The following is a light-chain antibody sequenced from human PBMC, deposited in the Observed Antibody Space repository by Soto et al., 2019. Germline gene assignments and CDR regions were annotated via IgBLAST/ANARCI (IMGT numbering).Light chain of an antibody. V-gene: IGKV1-6*01. CDR1: QGIRND. Sequence: AIQMTQSPSSLSASVGDRVTITCRASQGIRNDLGWYQQKPGEAPKVLIFAASSLQSGVPSRFSGSGSGTDFTLTISSLQPEDIATYYCQDYSSYSMYTFGQGTKLEIK. J-gene: IGKJ2*01. CDR3: QDYSSYSMYT. CDR2: AAS.